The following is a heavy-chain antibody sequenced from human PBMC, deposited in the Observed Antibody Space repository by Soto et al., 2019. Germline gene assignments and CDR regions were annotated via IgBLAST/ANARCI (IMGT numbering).Heavy chain of an antibody. CDR2: TSACNGNT. D-gene: IGHD3-9*01. Sequence: ASVKVSCKASGYTFTSYGISWVRQAPGQGLEWMGWTSACNGNTNYSQKFQGRVTMTRDTSASTAYMELSSLRSEDTAVYYCARPRYDILTGYYINPLFDYWGQGTLVTVSS. CDR1: GYTFTSYG. CDR3: ARPRYDILTGYYINPLFDY. J-gene: IGHJ4*02. V-gene: IGHV1-18*01.